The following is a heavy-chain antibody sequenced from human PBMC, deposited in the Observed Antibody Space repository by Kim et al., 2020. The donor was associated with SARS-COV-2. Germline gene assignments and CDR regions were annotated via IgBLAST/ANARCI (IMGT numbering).Heavy chain of an antibody. CDR2: IYYSGST. D-gene: IGHD3-9*01. Sequence: SETLSLTCTVSGGSISSYYWSWIRQPPGKGLEWIGYIYYSGSTNYNPSLKSRVTISVDTSNNQFSLKLSSVTAADTAVYYCERRNYDILTGYIGLDYWGQGTLVTVSS. CDR3: ERRNYDILTGYIGLDY. CDR1: GGSISSYY. J-gene: IGHJ4*02. V-gene: IGHV4-59*01.